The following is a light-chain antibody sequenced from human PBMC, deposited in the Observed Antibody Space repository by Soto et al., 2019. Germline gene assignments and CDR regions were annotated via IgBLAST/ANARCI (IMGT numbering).Light chain of an antibody. Sequence: IGLPQSPATVSLSPGDPAALSCMASQSSGNFLAWYQQKPGQAPRLLIYYVSTRATGIPARFSGSGSGTEFTLTINSLQSEDSAVYYCQQHNQWPITFGQGTRLEIK. CDR2: YVS. J-gene: IGKJ5*01. CDR1: QSSGNF. V-gene: IGKV3D-15*01. CDR3: QQHNQWPIT.